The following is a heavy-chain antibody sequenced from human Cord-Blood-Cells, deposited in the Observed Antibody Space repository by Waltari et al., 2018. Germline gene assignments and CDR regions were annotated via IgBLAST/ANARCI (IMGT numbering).Heavy chain of an antibody. J-gene: IGHJ4*02. CDR1: GFPCSSYS. D-gene: IGHD1-1*01. V-gene: IGHV3-21*01. CDR2: ISSSSSYI. Sequence: EVQLVEPGGGLVKPGGSLRLSCAASGFPCSSYSMSWVRQAPGKGLEWVASISSSSSYIYYADSVKGRFTISRDNAKNSLYLKMNSLRAEDTAVYYCARDWKDPWGQGTLVTISS. CDR3: ARDWKDP.